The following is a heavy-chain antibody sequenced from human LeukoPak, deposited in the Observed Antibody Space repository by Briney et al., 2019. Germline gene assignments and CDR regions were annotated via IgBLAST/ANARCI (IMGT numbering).Heavy chain of an antibody. Sequence: PGGSLRLSCAASGFTFSSYAMSWVRQAPGKGLEWVSAISGIGGSTYYADSVKVRFTISRHNSKNTLYLQMNSLRAEDTAVYYCAKDVPRYCSGGSCYSPAFDIWGQGTMVTVSS. CDR2: ISGIGGST. CDR3: AKDVPRYCSGGSCYSPAFDI. CDR1: GFTFSSYA. V-gene: IGHV3-23*01. D-gene: IGHD2-15*01. J-gene: IGHJ3*02.